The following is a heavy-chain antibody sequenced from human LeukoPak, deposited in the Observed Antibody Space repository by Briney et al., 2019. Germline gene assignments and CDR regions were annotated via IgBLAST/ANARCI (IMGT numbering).Heavy chain of an antibody. CDR3: ARLEKERAWSGYYGSGSRQNWFDP. D-gene: IGHD3-10*01. CDR2: IYYSGST. CDR1: GGSISSGGYY. V-gene: IGHV4-31*03. J-gene: IGHJ5*02. Sequence: PSETLSLTCTVSGGSISSGGYYWSWIRQHPGKGLEWIGYIYYSGSTYYNPSLKSRVTISVDTSKNQFSLKLSSVTAADTAVYYCARLEKERAWSGYYGSGSRQNWFDPWGRGTLVTVSS.